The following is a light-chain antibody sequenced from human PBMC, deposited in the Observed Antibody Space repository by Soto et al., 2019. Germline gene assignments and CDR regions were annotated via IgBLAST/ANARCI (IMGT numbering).Light chain of an antibody. J-gene: IGKJ1*01. CDR1: QSITSY. Sequence: DIQMTQSPSSLSASVGDRVTITCRASQSITSYLNWYQQKLGKAPKLLIYAVSFLQSGVPSRFSGSGSGTDFTLTISSLQPEDFATYYCQQSYSTPWTLAQGTKVEIK. CDR2: AVS. CDR3: QQSYSTPWT. V-gene: IGKV1-39*01.